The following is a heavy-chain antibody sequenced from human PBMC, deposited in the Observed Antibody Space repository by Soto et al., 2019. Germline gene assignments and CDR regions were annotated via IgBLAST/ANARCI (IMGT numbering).Heavy chain of an antibody. CDR2: FDPEDGET. CDR3: ATGYCSGGSCPVSMDV. V-gene: IGHV1-24*01. D-gene: IGHD2-15*01. CDR1: GYTLTGFS. Sequence: QAQLVQCGAEVKKPGASVKVSCKVSGYTLTGFSMHWGRQAPGKGLEWMGGFDPEDGETIYAQKLQGRVTMTEDTSTDTAYMELSSLRSEDTAVYYFATGYCSGGSCPVSMDVWGKGTTVTVSS. J-gene: IGHJ6*04.